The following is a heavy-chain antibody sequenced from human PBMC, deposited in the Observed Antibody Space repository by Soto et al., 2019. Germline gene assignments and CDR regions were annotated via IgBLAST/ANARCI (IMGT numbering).Heavy chain of an antibody. CDR2: TYYRSKWYN. Sequence: SQTLSLTGAISGDIVSSNSAACNWIRQSRSTGLECLGRTYYRSKWYNDYAVSVKSRITINPDTSKNQFSLHLNSLRAEDTAVYYCARDPSGTMIVAPEIAFDIWGQGTMVTVSS. CDR1: GDIVSSNSAA. D-gene: IGHD3-22*01. CDR3: ARDPSGTMIVAPEIAFDI. J-gene: IGHJ3*02. V-gene: IGHV6-1*01.